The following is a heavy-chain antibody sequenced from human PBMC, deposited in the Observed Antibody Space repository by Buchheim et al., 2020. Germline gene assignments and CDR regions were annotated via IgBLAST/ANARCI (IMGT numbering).Heavy chain of an antibody. Sequence: VQLVESGGTLVKPGGSLRLSCAASGFTFSSYEMNWVRQAPGKGLEWVSYISSSGSTIYYADSVKGRFTISRDNAQNSLYLQMNSLRAEDTAVYDGARGDFWSGYYTKYFDYWGQGTL. V-gene: IGHV3-48*03. J-gene: IGHJ4*02. CDR3: ARGDFWSGYYTKYFDY. CDR1: GFTFSSYE. D-gene: IGHD3-3*01. CDR2: ISSSGSTI.